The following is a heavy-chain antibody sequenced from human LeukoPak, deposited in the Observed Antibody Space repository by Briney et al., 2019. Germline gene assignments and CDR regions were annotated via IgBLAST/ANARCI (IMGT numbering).Heavy chain of an antibody. CDR1: RYTFTSYD. D-gene: IGHD3-22*01. V-gene: IGHV1-8*01. J-gene: IGHJ4*02. CDR3: ARGLRITMIVVVNPLGY. Sequence: GASVKVSCKASRYTFTSYDINWVRQATGRGLEWMGWMNPNSGNTGYAQKFQGRVDMTRNTTRSTAYMELSSLRSEDTAVYYCARGLRITMIVVVNPLGYWGQGTLVTVSS. CDR2: MNPNSGNT.